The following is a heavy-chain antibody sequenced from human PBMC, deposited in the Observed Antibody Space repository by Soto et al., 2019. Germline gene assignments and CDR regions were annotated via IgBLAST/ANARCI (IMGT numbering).Heavy chain of an antibody. V-gene: IGHV1-69*06. J-gene: IGHJ4*02. Sequence: SVKVSCKASGGTFSSYAISWVRQAPGQGLEWMGGIIPIFGTANYAQKFQGRVTITADKSTSTAYMELSSLRSEDTAVYHCARGVVGPRTYYYDSSGLSPFDYWGQGTLVTVSS. D-gene: IGHD3-22*01. CDR2: IIPIFGTA. CDR3: ARGVVGPRTYYYDSSGLSPFDY. CDR1: GGTFSSYA.